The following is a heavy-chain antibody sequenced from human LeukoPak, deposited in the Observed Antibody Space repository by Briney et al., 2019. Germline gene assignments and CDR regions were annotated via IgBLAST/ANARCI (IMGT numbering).Heavy chain of an antibody. J-gene: IGHJ4*02. Sequence: ASVKVSCKASGYTLTDYYVHWVRLAPGQGLEWMGWFNPNSGGTNYAQKFQGRLTMTRDTSISTAYMELNRLTSDDTAVYYCARGYAYFDYWSQGTLVTVSS. CDR3: ARGYAYFDY. CDR1: GYTLTDYY. CDR2: FNPNSGGT. D-gene: IGHD2-2*01. V-gene: IGHV1-2*02.